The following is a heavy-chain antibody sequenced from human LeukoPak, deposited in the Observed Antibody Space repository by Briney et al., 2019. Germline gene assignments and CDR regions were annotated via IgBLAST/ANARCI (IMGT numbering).Heavy chain of an antibody. D-gene: IGHD3-3*01. V-gene: IGHV4-59*05. CDR2: IYYSGST. Sequence: SETLSLTCTVSGGSISSYYWSWIRQPPGKGLEWIGSIYYSGSTYYNPSLKSRVTISVDTSKNQFSLKLSSVTAADTAVYYCARGLYYDFDAFDIWGQGTMVTVSS. J-gene: IGHJ3*02. CDR3: ARGLYYDFDAFDI. CDR1: GGSISSYY.